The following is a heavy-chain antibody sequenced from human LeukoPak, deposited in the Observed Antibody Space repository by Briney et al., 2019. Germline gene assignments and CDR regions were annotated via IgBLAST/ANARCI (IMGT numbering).Heavy chain of an antibody. CDR3: ARFDYYGSGRHCDL. Sequence: SETLSLTCTVSGGSISSYYWSWIRQPPGKGLEWIGYIYYSGSTNYNPSLKSRVTISVDTSKNQFSLKLSSVTAADTAVYYCARFDYYGSGRHCDLWGRGTLVTVSS. V-gene: IGHV4-59*01. CDR1: GGSISSYY. D-gene: IGHD3-10*01. CDR2: IYYSGST. J-gene: IGHJ2*01.